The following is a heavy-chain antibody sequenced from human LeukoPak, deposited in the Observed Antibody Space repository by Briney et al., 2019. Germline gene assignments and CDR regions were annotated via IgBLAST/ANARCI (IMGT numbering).Heavy chain of an antibody. CDR3: ADSNYWYPVDY. J-gene: IGHJ4*02. CDR2: IVASGETT. V-gene: IGHV3-23*01. Sequence: PGGPLRLSCVASGFTFSGYAMRWVRQAPGKGLEWVSSIVASGETTYYADSVKGRFTISRDNPNNTLYLQMNSLRAEDTAIYYCADSNYWYPVDYWGQGTLVTVSS. CDR1: GFTFSGYA. D-gene: IGHD4-11*01.